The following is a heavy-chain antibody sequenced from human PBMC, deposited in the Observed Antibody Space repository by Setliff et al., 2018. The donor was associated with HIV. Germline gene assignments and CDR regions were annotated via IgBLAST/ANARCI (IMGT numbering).Heavy chain of an antibody. Sequence: ASVKVSCKSSGYTFTDYFIHWVRQAPGQGLEWMGWISPDNGNTRISQRFRGRVTMTIDTSTSTVYMELSGLRYEDTAVYYCAKDMNRGGYSDSSPHEFWGQGTLVTVSS. CDR3: AKDMNRGGYSDSSPHEF. V-gene: IGHV1-2*02. D-gene: IGHD3-22*01. J-gene: IGHJ4*02. CDR2: ISPDNGNT. CDR1: GYTFTDYF.